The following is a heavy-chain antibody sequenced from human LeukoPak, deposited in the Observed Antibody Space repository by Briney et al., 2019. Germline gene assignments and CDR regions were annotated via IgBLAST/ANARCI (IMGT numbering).Heavy chain of an antibody. Sequence: SETLSLTCTVSGGSISSYYWSWIRQPPGRGLEWIGYVYNSGSTHYNPSLKSRVTISLDTSKSQFSLKLTSVTAADTAVYYCAKARDSNIWYPFDYWGQGTLVTVSS. D-gene: IGHD6-13*01. CDR1: GGSISSYY. CDR3: AKARDSNIWYPFDY. CDR2: VYNSGST. J-gene: IGHJ4*02. V-gene: IGHV4-59*01.